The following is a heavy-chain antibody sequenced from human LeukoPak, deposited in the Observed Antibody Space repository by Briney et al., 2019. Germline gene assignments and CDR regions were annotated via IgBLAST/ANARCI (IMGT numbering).Heavy chain of an antibody. V-gene: IGHV1-46*01. CDR1: GYTFTSYY. J-gene: IGHJ4*02. CDR3: AGGRHYYGSGSYYPNGY. D-gene: IGHD3-10*01. Sequence: GASVKVSCKASGYTFTSYYMHWVRQAPGQGLEWMGIINPSGGSTSYAQKFQGRVTMTRDTSTSTVYMELSSLRSEDTAVYYCAGGRHYYGSGSYYPNGYWGQGTLVTVSS. CDR2: INPSGGST.